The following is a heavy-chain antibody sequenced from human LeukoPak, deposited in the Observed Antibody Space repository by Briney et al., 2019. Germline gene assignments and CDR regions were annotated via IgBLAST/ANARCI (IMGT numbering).Heavy chain of an antibody. CDR1: GGSISSGDYY. J-gene: IGHJ5*02. CDR2: IYYSGST. CDR3: ARDAVPRILGITGTTGGFDP. D-gene: IGHD1-7*01. V-gene: IGHV4-30-4*02. Sequence: SETLSLTCTVSGGSISSGDYYWSWIRQPPGKGLEWIGNIYYSGSTYYNPSLKSRVTISVDTSKNQFSLKLSSVTAADTAVYYCARDAVPRILGITGTTGGFDPWGQGTLVTVSS.